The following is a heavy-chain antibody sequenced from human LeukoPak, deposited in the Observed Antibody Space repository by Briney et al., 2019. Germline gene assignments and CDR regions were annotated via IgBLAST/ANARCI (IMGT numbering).Heavy chain of an antibody. CDR1: GFTFSNYW. Sequence: GGSLRLSCAASGFTFSNYWMHWVRQAPGKGLVWVSRIKSDGSTTNYADSVKGRFTISRDNAKNTLYLQMNSLRAEDTAVYYCARELAVGGTWFDPWGQGTLVTVSS. CDR2: IKSDGSTT. D-gene: IGHD6-19*01. V-gene: IGHV3-74*01. J-gene: IGHJ5*02. CDR3: ARELAVGGTWFDP.